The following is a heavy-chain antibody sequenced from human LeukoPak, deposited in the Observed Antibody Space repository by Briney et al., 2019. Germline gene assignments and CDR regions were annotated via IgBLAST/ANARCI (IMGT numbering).Heavy chain of an antibody. CDR3: ASLYGMDV. CDR2: IKQDGSGK. V-gene: IGHV3-7*02. Sequence: GGSLRLSCAASGFTFSRYWMSWVRQAPGKGLEWVANIKQDGSGKYYVDSVKGRFTISRDNAKNSLYLQMNSLRAEDTAVYYCASLYGMDVWGQGTTVTVSS. J-gene: IGHJ6*02. CDR1: GFTFSRYW.